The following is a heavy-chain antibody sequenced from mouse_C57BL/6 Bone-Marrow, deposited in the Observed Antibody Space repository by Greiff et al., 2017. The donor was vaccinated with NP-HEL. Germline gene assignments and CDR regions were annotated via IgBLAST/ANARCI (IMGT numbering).Heavy chain of an antibody. D-gene: IGHD1-1*01. CDR3: AREDYYGSPFAY. CDR1: GYTFTSYW. V-gene: IGHV1-50*01. Sequence: QVQLKQPGAELVKPGASVKLSCKASGYTFTSYWMQWVKQRPGQGLEWIGEIDPSDSYTNYNQKFKGKATLTVDTSSSTAYMQLSSLTSEDSAVYYCAREDYYGSPFAYWGQGTLVTVSA. CDR2: IDPSDSYT. J-gene: IGHJ3*01.